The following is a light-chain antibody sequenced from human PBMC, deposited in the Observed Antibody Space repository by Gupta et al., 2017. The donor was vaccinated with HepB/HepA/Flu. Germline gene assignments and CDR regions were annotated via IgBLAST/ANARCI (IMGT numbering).Light chain of an antibody. CDR2: EVN. CDR3: SSYADDKEL. V-gene: IGLV2-8*01. J-gene: IGLJ1*01. CDR1: SSDVGRYNY. Sequence: QSALTQPPSASGSLGQSVTISCTGTSSDVGRYNYVSWYQQHPGKAPKLMIYEVNKRPSGVPDRFSGSKSGSTASLTVSGLQAEDEADYYCSSYADDKELFGTGTKVTGL.